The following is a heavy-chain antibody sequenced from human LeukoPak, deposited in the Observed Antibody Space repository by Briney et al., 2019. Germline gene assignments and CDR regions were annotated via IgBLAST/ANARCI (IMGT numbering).Heavy chain of an antibody. CDR2: IYYSGST. J-gene: IGHJ4*02. D-gene: IGHD3-10*01. V-gene: IGHV4-39*01. CDR3: ATITMVRGVYFDY. CDR1: GGSISSSSYY. Sequence: SQTLSLTCTVSGGSISSSSYYWGWIRQPPGKGLEWIGSIYYSGSTYYNPSLKSRVTISVDTSKNQFSLKLSSVTAADTAVYYCATITMVRGVYFDYWGQGTLVTVSS.